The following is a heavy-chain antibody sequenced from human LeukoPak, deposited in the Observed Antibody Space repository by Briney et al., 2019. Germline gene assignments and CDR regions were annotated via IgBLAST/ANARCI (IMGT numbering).Heavy chain of an antibody. J-gene: IGHJ4*02. CDR1: GFTFSSYA. V-gene: IGHV3-23*01. D-gene: IGHD3-10*01. CDR2: FSGSGGDT. Sequence: SGRSLRLSCAASGFTFSSYAMSWVRQAPGKGLEWVSAFSGSGGDTYYADSVKGRFTISRDNSKNTLYLEVVSLTAEDTAVYYCAKDDAWLRFGEWSQGTLVTVSS. CDR3: AKDDAWLRFGE.